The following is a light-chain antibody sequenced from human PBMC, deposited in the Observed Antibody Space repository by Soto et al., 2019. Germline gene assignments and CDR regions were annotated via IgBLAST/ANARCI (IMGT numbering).Light chain of an antibody. V-gene: IGLV2-14*03. CDR1: NSDVGAYSY. CDR3: SSYTAFTTYV. Sequence: QSALTQPASVSGSPGQSITISCTGTNSDVGAYSYVSWYQQYPGKAPKLLIYDVGARPSGISDRFSGSKSGNTASLTISGLPAEDDADYYCSSYTAFTTYVFGSGTKLTVL. CDR2: DVG. J-gene: IGLJ1*01.